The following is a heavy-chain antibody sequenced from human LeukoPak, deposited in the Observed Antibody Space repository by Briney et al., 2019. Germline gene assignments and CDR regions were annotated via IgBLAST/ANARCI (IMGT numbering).Heavy chain of an antibody. CDR2: ISGSGDNT. V-gene: IGHV3-23*01. D-gene: IGHD2-2*01. CDR1: GFTFSTYA. J-gene: IGHJ5*02. CDR3: ANLRPSSTITNWFDP. Sequence: GGSLRLSCAASGFTFSTYAMTWVRQAPGKGLEWVSTISGSGDNTYYADSVKGRFTISRDNSMNMLYLQMNSLRADDTAVYYCANLRPSSTITNWFDPWGQGTLVTVSS.